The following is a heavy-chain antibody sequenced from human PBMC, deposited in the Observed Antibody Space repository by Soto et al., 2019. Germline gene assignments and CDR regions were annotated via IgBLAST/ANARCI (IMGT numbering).Heavy chain of an antibody. CDR1: GGSISSYY. CDR3: ARRYGGAFDI. Sequence: QVHLQESGPGLVKPSETLSLTCTVSGGSISSYYWSWIRQPPGKGLEWIGYIYYSGSTNYNPSLNRRFTISVETSKHQFYMTLSSVTAADTDVYYCARRYGGAFDIWGQGTMVTVSS. CDR2: IYYSGST. J-gene: IGHJ3*02. D-gene: IGHD1-20*01. V-gene: IGHV4-59*08.